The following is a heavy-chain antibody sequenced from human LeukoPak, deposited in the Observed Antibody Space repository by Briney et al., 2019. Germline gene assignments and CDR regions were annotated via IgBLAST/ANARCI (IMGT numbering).Heavy chain of an antibody. J-gene: IGHJ4*02. CDR1: GYTFSSYD. D-gene: IGHD6-6*01. V-gene: IGHV1-8*02. CDR3: ARLPKYSRPLDY. Sequence: ASVKVSCKASGYTFSSYDINWVRQATGQGLEWLGWMNPNSGNTAYAQKFQGRVTMSRDTSISTAYMELSSLRSEDTAVYYCARLPKYSRPLDYWGQGTLVTVSS. CDR2: MNPNSGNT.